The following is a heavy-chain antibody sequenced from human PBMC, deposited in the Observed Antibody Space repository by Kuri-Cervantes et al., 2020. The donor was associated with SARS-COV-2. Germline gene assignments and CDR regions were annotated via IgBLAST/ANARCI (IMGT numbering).Heavy chain of an antibody. CDR2: IWYDGSNK. CDR1: GFTFSGHW. Sequence: GESLKISCAASGFTFSGHWIHWVRQAPGKGLEWVAVIWYDGSNKYYADSVKGRFTISRDNSKNTLYLQMNSLRAEDTAVYYCARGFGVALYGMDVWGQGTTVTVSS. CDR3: ARGFGVALYGMDV. V-gene: IGHV3-33*08. J-gene: IGHJ6*02. D-gene: IGHD3-3*01.